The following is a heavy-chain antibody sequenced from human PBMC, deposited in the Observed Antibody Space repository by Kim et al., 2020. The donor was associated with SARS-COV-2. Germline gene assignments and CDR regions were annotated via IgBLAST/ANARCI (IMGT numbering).Heavy chain of an antibody. J-gene: IGHJ4*02. CDR3: ASSDDSSGYLDY. V-gene: IGHV4-4*02. D-gene: IGHD3-22*01. Sequence: SETLSLTCAVSGGSISSSNWWSWVRQPPGKGLEWIGEIYHSGSTNYNPSLKSRVTISVDKSKNQFSLKLSSVTAADTAVYYCASSDDSSGYLDYWGQGTLVTVSS. CDR2: IYHSGST. CDR1: GGSISSSNW.